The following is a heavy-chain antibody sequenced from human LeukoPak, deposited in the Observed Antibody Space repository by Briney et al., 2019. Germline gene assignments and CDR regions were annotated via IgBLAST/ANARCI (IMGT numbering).Heavy chain of an antibody. CDR2: INHSGST. Sequence: TSETLSFTCAVYGGSFSGYYWSWIRQPPGKGLEWIGEINHSGSTNYNPSLKSRVTISVDTSKNQFSLKLSSVTAADTAVYYCARGVDYYYYYGMDVWGQGTTVTVSS. CDR3: ARGVDYYYYYGMDV. J-gene: IGHJ6*02. CDR1: GGSFSGYY. V-gene: IGHV4-34*01.